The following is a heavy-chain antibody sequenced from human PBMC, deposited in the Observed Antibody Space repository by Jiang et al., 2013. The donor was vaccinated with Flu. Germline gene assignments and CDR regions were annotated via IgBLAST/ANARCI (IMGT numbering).Heavy chain of an antibody. J-gene: IGHJ4*02. Sequence: SGAEVKKPGSSVKVSCKASGGTFSSYAISWVRQAPGQGLEWMGRIIPILGIANYAQKFQGRVTITADKSTSTAYMELSSLRSEDTAVYYCARDPVEMATQSPLPNHADYWGQGTLVTVSS. CDR3: ARDPVEMATQSPLPNHADY. CDR1: GGTFSSYA. CDR2: IIPILGIA. D-gene: IGHD5-24*01. V-gene: IGHV1-69*04.